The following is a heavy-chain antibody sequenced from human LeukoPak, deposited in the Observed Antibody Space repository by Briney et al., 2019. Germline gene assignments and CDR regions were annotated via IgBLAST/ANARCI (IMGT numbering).Heavy chain of an antibody. D-gene: IGHD2-2*01. V-gene: IGHV4-39*01. CDR3: ARAPGSSTINDAFDI. Sequence: PSETLSLTCTVSGGSISSSSYYWGWIRQPPGKGLEWSGSIYYSGSTYYNPSLKSRVTISVDTSKNQFSLKLSSVTAADTAVYYCARAPGSSTINDAFDIWGQGTMVTVSS. CDR1: GGSISSSSYY. J-gene: IGHJ3*02. CDR2: IYYSGST.